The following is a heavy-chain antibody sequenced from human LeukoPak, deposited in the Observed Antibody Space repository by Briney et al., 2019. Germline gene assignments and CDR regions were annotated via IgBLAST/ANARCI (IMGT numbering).Heavy chain of an antibody. CDR1: GFTFSSYW. CDR2: IKNEGSDT. CDR3: VRDNPRQQGFAY. D-gene: IGHD6-13*01. J-gene: IGHJ4*02. V-gene: IGHV3-74*01. Sequence: GGSLRLSCAASGFTFSSYWMHWVRQAPGKGLVWVSRIKNEGSDTRYADSVKGRFTISRDNAKNSLYLQMNSLRAEDTAVYYCVRDNPRQQGFAYWGQGTLVTVSS.